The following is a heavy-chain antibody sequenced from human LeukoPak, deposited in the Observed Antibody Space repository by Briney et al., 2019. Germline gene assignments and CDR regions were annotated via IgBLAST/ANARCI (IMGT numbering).Heavy chain of an antibody. D-gene: IGHD3-10*01. CDR1: GYTFTGYY. V-gene: IGHV1-2*02. J-gene: IGHJ4*02. CDR3: ARDRYGSGSYPPNY. Sequence: ASVKVSCKASGYTFTGYYMHWVRQAPGQGLEWMGWINPNSGGTNYAQKFQGRVTMTRDTSISTAYMELSRLRSDDTAVYYCARDRYGSGSYPPNYWGQGTLVTVSS. CDR2: INPNSGGT.